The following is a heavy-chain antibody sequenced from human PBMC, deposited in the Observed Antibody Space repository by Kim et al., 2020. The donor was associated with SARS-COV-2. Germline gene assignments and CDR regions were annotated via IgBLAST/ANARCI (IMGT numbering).Heavy chain of an antibody. Sequence: GGSLRLSCAVSGFTFSSYWMSWVRQAPGKGLEWVANVKQDGSERNYVDSVKGRFTISRDNAKNSLYLQMDSLRAEDTAVYYCARGSGSYYIHWGQGTLVTVSS. J-gene: IGHJ4*02. CDR3: ARGSGSYYIH. CDR1: GFTFSSYW. CDR2: VKQDGSER. V-gene: IGHV3-7*01. D-gene: IGHD3-10*01.